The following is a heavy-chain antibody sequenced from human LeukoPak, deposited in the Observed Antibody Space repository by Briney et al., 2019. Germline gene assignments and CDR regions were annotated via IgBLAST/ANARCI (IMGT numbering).Heavy chain of an antibody. V-gene: IGHV4-39*07. J-gene: IGHJ6*03. D-gene: IGHD2-2*01. CDR2: IYYSGSS. CDR3: ARLKRPNSIPAAPGRSYYYYYYMDV. CDR1: GVSISSSSYY. Sequence: KPSETLSLTCTVSGVSISSSSYYWGWHPPRKGQGLDWIGSIYYSGSSYYNPSLKSRITISVDTYKNQFSLKLSSVTAADTAVYYCARLKRPNSIPAAPGRSYYYYYYMDVWGKGTTVTISS.